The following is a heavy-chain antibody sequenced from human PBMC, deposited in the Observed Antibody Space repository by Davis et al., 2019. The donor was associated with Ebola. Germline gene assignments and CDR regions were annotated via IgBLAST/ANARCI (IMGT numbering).Heavy chain of an antibody. CDR2: ISHHNGYT. CDR1: GGSFSDYF. J-gene: IGHJ5*01. CDR3: ARTTKTNIEDSGLGYNSFDS. D-gene: IGHD4-17*01. Sequence: SETLSLTCAVYGGSFSDYFWSWIRQPPEKGLEWIGEISHHNGYTNYNPSLRSRVAISVDSSKNQFSLKINSVTAADTATYYCARTTKTNIEDSGLGYNSFDSWGQGVLVSVSS. V-gene: IGHV4-34*01.